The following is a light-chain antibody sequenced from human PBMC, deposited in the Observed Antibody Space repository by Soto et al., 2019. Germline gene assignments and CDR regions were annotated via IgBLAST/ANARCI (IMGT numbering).Light chain of an antibody. J-gene: IGLJ2*01. Sequence: QSVLTQPPSVSGAPGQRITISCVGSNSNLGAAYDVHWYQHLPGAAPKLLIYTNNNRPSGVPERFSASKSGASASLTITGLQAEDEADYYCQSYDNSLSALVFGGGTQLTFL. CDR1: NSNLGAAYD. CDR2: TNN. V-gene: IGLV1-40*01. CDR3: QSYDNSLSALV.